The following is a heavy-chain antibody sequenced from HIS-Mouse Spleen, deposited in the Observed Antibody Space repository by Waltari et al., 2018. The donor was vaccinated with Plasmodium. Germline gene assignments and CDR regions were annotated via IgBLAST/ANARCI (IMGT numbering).Heavy chain of an antibody. D-gene: IGHD3-10*01. V-gene: IGHV1-2*02. CDR3: ASAANFGPLDAFDI. Sequence: VQLVQSGAEVKKPGVSVKVSCKASGYTFTGYYMHWVRQAPGQGLEWMRWHNPNIGGTNYAQKFQGRVTMTRDTSISTAYMELSRLRSDDTAVYYCASAANFGPLDAFDIWGQGTMVTVSS. CDR2: HNPNIGGT. CDR1: GYTFTGYY. J-gene: IGHJ3*02.